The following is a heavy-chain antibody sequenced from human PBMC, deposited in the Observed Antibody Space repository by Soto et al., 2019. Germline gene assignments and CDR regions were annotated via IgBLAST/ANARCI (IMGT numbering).Heavy chain of an antibody. CDR2: IIPMLDIT. D-gene: IGHD6-13*01. V-gene: IGHV1-69*02. Sequence: QVQLVQSGAEVKKPGSSVKVSCKASGGTFSTYTISWVRQAPGQGLEWMGRIIPMLDITNNAQRFQGRVTITEDKSTSTAYLELSSLRSEDTAVYYCTLGSWSAETFDIWGRGTMVTVSS. CDR3: TLGSWSAETFDI. CDR1: GGTFSTYT. J-gene: IGHJ3*02.